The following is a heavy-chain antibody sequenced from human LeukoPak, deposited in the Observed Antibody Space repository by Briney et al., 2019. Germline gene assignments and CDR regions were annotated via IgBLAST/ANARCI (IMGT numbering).Heavy chain of an antibody. J-gene: IGHJ4*02. CDR1: GFTFSDSW. CDR3: ARGGYSGSYYRFS. Sequence: GGSLRLSCAVSGFTFSDSWMHWVRQAQGQGPEWLSRTSKDGSDTVYADSAKGRLTASRDNAKNTVYLELTNLRPDDTALYYCARGGYSGSYYRFSWGRGTLVTVAS. D-gene: IGHD6-25*01. V-gene: IGHV3-74*01. CDR2: TSKDGSDT.